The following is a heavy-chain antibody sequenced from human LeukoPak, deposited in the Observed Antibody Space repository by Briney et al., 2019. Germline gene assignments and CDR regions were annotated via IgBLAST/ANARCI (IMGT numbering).Heavy chain of an antibody. CDR3: AREGGYVTGLVDPDAFDI. Sequence: SETLSLTCTVSGGSISSSSYYWGWIRQPPGKGLEWIGSIYYSGSTYYNPSLKSRVTISVDTSKNQFSLKLSSVTAADTAVYYCAREGGYVTGLVDPDAFDIWGQGTMVTVSS. V-gene: IGHV4-39*07. CDR2: IYYSGST. J-gene: IGHJ3*02. CDR1: GGSISSSSYY. D-gene: IGHD3-9*01.